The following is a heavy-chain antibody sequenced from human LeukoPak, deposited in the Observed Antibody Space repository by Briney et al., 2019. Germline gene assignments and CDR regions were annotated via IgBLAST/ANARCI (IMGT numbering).Heavy chain of an antibody. CDR3: ARELLWFGESPDAFDI. V-gene: IGHV3-23*01. D-gene: IGHD3-10*01. CDR1: GFTFSSYA. Sequence: PGGSLRLSCAASGFTFSSYAMSWVRQAPGKGLEWVSAISGSGGSTYYADSVKGRFTISRDNSKNTLYLQMNSLRAEDTAVYYCARELLWFGESPDAFDIWGQGTMVTVSS. J-gene: IGHJ3*02. CDR2: ISGSGGST.